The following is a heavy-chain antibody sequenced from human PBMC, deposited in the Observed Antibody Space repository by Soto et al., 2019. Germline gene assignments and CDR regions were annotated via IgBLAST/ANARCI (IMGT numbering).Heavy chain of an antibody. V-gene: IGHV1-24*01. J-gene: IGHJ5*02. Sequence: SVKVSCKVSGYTLTELSMHWVRQAPGKGLEWMGGFDPEDGETIYAQKFQGRVTMTEDTSTDTAYMGLSSLRSEDTAVYYCARVTTFSGCFDPGAQETLVPVPS. D-gene: IGHD4-17*01. CDR3: ARVTTFSGCFDP. CDR1: GYTLTELS. CDR2: FDPEDGET.